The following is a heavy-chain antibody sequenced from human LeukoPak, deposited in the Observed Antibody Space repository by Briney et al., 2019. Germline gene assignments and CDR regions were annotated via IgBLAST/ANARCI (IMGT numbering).Heavy chain of an antibody. CDR1: GFTFSTYW. Sequence: PGGSLRLSCAASGFTFSTYWMTWVRQAPGKGLGWVANIKQDGSEKYYVDSVKGRFTISRDNAKNSLYLQMNSLRAEDTAVYYCARGSIAAPYYYYFMDVWGKGTTVTVSS. D-gene: IGHD6-6*01. CDR3: ARGSIAAPYYYYFMDV. V-gene: IGHV3-7*01. J-gene: IGHJ6*03. CDR2: IKQDGSEK.